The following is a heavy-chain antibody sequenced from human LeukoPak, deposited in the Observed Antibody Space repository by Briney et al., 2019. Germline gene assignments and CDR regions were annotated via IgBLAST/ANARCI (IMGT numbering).Heavy chain of an antibody. CDR2: INEDGSTT. CDR1: GFIFSSNW. V-gene: IGHV3-74*01. CDR3: AKSGDLWLPTNRFDY. J-gene: IGHJ4*02. D-gene: IGHD5-18*01. Sequence: GGSLRLSCAASGFIFSSNWMHWVRQAPGKGLVWVSRINEDGSTTNHADSVKGRFTISRDNSKNTLYLQMNSLRAEDTAVYYCAKSGDLWLPTNRFDYWGQGTLVTVSS.